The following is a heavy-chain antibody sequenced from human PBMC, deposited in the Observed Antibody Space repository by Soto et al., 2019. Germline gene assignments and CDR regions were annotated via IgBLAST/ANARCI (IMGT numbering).Heavy chain of an antibody. CDR2: INAGNGNT. J-gene: IGHJ5*02. Sequence: GASVKVSCKASGYTFTSYAMHWVRQAPGQRLEWMGWINAGNGNTKYSQKFQGRVTITRDTSASTAYMELSSLRSEDTAVYYCARDGSPLYCSSTSCYPGDGFDPWGQGTLVTVSS. CDR1: GYTFTSYA. CDR3: ARDGSPLYCSSTSCYPGDGFDP. V-gene: IGHV1-3*01. D-gene: IGHD2-2*01.